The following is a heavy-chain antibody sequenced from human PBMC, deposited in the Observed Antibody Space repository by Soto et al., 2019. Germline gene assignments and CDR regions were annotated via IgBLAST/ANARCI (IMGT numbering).Heavy chain of an antibody. Sequence: ASVKVSCKASGYTFTNYYMHWVRQAPGQGLEWMGIINPSSGSTTYAQKFQGRVTMTRDTSTTTVYMELSSLRSEDTAIYYCAKANTAHYYFDYWGQGTLVTVSS. CDR1: GYTFTNYY. CDR3: AKANTAHYYFDY. CDR2: INPSSGST. J-gene: IGHJ4*02. D-gene: IGHD4-17*01. V-gene: IGHV1-46*01.